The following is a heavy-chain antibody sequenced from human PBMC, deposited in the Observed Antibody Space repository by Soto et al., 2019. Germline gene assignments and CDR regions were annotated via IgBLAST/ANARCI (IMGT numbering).Heavy chain of an antibody. CDR1: GFTFSSYG. Sequence: PGGSLRLSCAASGFTFSSYGMHWVRQAPGKGLEWVAVIWYDGSNKYYADSVKGRFTISRDNSKNTLYLQMNSLRAEDTAVYYCARGIVVVQAAIPYYYGMDVWGQGTTVTVSS. CDR2: IWYDGSNK. V-gene: IGHV3-33*01. D-gene: IGHD2-2*01. CDR3: ARGIVVVQAAIPYYYGMDV. J-gene: IGHJ6*02.